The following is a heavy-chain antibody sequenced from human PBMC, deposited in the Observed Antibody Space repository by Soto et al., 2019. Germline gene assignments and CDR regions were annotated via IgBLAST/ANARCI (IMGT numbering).Heavy chain of an antibody. CDR3: AKDRLYGYSPLDY. D-gene: IGHD2-21*01. J-gene: IGHJ4*02. CDR1: GFSFSTYA. CDR2: ISGSGDGT. Sequence: EVQLLESGGGLVQPGGSLRLSCAASGFSFSTYAMHWVRQAPGKGLEWVSAISGSGDGTYFAASVKGRFTISRDNSKDMLHQQMSSLRADDTAVYYCAKDRLYGYSPLDYWGQGTLVTVSS. V-gene: IGHV3-23*01.